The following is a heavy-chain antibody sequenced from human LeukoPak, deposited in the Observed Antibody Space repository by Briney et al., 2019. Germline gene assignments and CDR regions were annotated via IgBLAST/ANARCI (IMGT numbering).Heavy chain of an antibody. Sequence: ASVKVSCKASGYTFTAYYIHWVRQAPGQGLEWLGWINPNSGGTHYAQKFQGRVTVTRDTSISTAYMELSRLRSDDTAVYYCASQNCGGSCYWFDPWGQGTLVTVSS. J-gene: IGHJ5*02. CDR2: INPNSGGT. CDR3: ASQNCGGSCYWFDP. CDR1: GYTFTAYY. V-gene: IGHV1-2*02. D-gene: IGHD2-15*01.